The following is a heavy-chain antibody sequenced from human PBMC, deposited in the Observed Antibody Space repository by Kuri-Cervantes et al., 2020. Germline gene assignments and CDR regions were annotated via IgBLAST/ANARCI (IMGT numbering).Heavy chain of an antibody. D-gene: IGHD3-10*01. CDR1: GFTFSSYW. J-gene: IGHJ4*02. CDR2: INSDGSST. CDR3: ARDYYGSGSSSPYFDY. V-gene: IGHV3-74*01. Sequence: GESLKISCAASGFTFSSYWMHWVRQAPGKGLVWVSRINSDGSSTSYADSVKGRFTISRDNAKNTLYLQMNSLRAEDTAVYYCARDYYGSGSSSPYFDYWGQGTLVTVSS.